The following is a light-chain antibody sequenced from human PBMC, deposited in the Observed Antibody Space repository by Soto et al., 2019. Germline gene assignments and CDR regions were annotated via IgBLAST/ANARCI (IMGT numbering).Light chain of an antibody. CDR1: QSVSSSY. V-gene: IGKV3-20*01. Sequence: EIVLTQSPGTLSLSPGERATLSCRASQSVSSSYLAWYQQKPGQAPRLLIYGASSSATGIPDRFSGSGSGTDFTLTISRLEPEDVAVYYGQQYDSSPLSFGGGTKVEIK. CDR2: GAS. CDR3: QQYDSSPLS. J-gene: IGKJ4*01.